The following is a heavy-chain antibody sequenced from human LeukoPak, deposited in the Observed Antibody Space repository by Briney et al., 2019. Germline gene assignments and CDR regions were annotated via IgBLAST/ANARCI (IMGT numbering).Heavy chain of an antibody. D-gene: IGHD1-26*01. J-gene: IGHJ5*02. CDR1: GYTFTGYY. V-gene: IGHV1-2*02. CDR3: ARDLFIVGARGSWFDP. CDR2: INPNSGGT. Sequence: ASVTVSCKPSGYTFTGYYMHWVRQAPGQVLEWMGWINPNSGGTNYAQKFQGRVTMTRDTSISTAYMELSRLRSDDTAVYYCARDLFIVGARGSWFDPWGQGTLVTVSS.